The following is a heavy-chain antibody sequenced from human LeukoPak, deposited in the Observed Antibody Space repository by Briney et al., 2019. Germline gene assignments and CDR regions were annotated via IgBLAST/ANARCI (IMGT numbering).Heavy chain of an antibody. CDR3: ARRSVLTAINGDWLDP. J-gene: IGHJ5*02. CDR2: VYYSGST. CDR1: GGSISPNY. Sequence: SETLSLTCTVSGGSISPNYWSWIRQPPGKGLEWIGYVYYSGSTDYDPSLKSRVTISVDTSKNQFSLRLSSVTAADTAVYYCARRSVLTAINGDWLDPWGQGTRVTVSS. V-gene: IGHV4-59*08. D-gene: IGHD2-21*02.